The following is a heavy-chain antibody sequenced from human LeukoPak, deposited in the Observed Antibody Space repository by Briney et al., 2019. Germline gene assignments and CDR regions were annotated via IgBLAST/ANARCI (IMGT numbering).Heavy chain of an antibody. V-gene: IGHV3-23*01. CDR1: GLAFSSYS. CDR2: ISVASNT. CDR3: DDYGVSVVRNNSY. Sequence: GGSLRLSCAASGLAFSSYSMNWVRQPPGKGLEWVSTISVASNTFYTDSVKGRFTISRDNSSNTVYLQMTILRADDTAVYYYDDYGVSVVRNNSYWGRGTLVTVSS. J-gene: IGHJ4*02. D-gene: IGHD5-12*01.